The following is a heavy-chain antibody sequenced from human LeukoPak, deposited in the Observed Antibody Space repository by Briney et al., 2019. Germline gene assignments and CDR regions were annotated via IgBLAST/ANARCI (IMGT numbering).Heavy chain of an antibody. Sequence: PGGSLRLSCAASGLTFSSYGMHWVRQAPGKGLEWVAFIRYDGSNKYYADSVKGRFTISRDNSKNTLYLQMNTLRAEDTAVYYCAKDGPILLSGRPEYYYYYYMDVWGKGTTVTISS. CDR3: AKDGPILLSGRPEYYYYYYMDV. CDR2: IRYDGSNK. D-gene: IGHD3-10*01. V-gene: IGHV3-30*02. CDR1: GLTFSSYG. J-gene: IGHJ6*03.